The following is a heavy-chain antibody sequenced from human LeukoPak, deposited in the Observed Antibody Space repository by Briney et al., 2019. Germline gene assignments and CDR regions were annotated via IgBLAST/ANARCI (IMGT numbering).Heavy chain of an antibody. Sequence: PSETLSLTCTVSGGSIGTYYWSWIRQPAGKGLEWIGCIFTTGGANYNPSLKSRVTMSLDTSKNLFSLKLTSVTAADTAVYYCVRDGPSWGLLWGQGALVTVSS. CDR1: GGSIGTYY. V-gene: IGHV4-4*07. D-gene: IGHD7-27*01. CDR2: IFTTGGA. J-gene: IGHJ4*02. CDR3: VRDGPSWGLL.